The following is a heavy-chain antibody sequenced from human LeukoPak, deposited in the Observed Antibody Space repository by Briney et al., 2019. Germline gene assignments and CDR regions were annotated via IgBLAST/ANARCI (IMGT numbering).Heavy chain of an antibody. Sequence: GGSLRLSCAASGFTFDDYAMHWVRQPPGKGLEWVSLISWDGGSTYYADSVKGRFTISRDNSKNTLYLQMNSLRTEDTAVYYCAKDRLSYYYGSGSYGDLDNWGQGTLVTVSS. J-gene: IGHJ4*02. V-gene: IGHV3-43D*03. CDR2: ISWDGGST. CDR3: AKDRLSYYYGSGSYGDLDN. D-gene: IGHD3-10*01. CDR1: GFTFDDYA.